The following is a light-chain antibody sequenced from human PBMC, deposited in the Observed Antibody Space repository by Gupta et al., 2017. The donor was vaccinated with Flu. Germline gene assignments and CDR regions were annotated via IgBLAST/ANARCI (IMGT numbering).Light chain of an antibody. CDR2: DAS. V-gene: IGKV1-33*01. Sequence: DRVTITCQASQDISNYLNWYQQKPGKAPKLLIYDASNLETGVPPRFSGSGSGTDFTFTISSLQPEDIATYYCQQYDNLPSITFGQGTRLEIK. CDR1: QDISNY. J-gene: IGKJ5*01. CDR3: QQYDNLPSIT.